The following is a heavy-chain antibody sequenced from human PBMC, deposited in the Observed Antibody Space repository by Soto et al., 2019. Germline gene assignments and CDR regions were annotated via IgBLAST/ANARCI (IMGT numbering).Heavy chain of an antibody. Sequence: GGSLRLSCAASGFTFRSYWMHWVRQAPGKGLVWVSRINSDGSSTSYADSVKGRFTISRDNAKNTLYLQMNSLRAEDTAVYYCARNWRSTRSLDAFDIWGQGTMVTV. CDR2: INSDGSST. J-gene: IGHJ3*02. D-gene: IGHD1-26*01. CDR1: GFTFRSYW. V-gene: IGHV3-74*01. CDR3: ARNWRSTRSLDAFDI.